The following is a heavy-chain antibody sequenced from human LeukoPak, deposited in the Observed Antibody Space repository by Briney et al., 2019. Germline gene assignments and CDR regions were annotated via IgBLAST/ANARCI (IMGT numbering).Heavy chain of an antibody. V-gene: IGHV4-34*01. CDR2: INHSGST. CDR1: GGSFSGYY. J-gene: IGHJ4*02. D-gene: IGHD3-3*01. CDR3: ARGPDDFWSGYTLD. Sequence: SDTLSLTCAVYGGSFSGYYWSWIRQPPGRGLEWIGEINHSGSTNYNPSLKSRVTISVDTSKNQFSLKLSSVTAADTAVYYCARGPDDFWSGYTLDWGRGTLVTVSS.